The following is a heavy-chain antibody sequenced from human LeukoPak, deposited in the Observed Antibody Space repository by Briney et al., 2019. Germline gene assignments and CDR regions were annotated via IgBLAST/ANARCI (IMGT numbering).Heavy chain of an antibody. CDR1: GLTFSTYS. V-gene: IGHV3-21*01. D-gene: IGHD3-22*01. Sequence: GGSLRLSCAASGLTFSTYSMNWVRQAPGKGLEWVSSISSSSSYIYYADSVKGRFTISRDNAKNSLYLQMNSLRAEDTAVYYCARVWMYYYDSSGYCDYWGQGTLVTVSS. CDR2: ISSSSSYI. J-gene: IGHJ4*02. CDR3: ARVWMYYYDSSGYCDY.